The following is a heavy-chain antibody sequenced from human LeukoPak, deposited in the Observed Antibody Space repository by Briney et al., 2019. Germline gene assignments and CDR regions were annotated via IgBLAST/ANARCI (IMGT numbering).Heavy chain of an antibody. V-gene: IGHV5-51*01. Sequence: GESLRISCKGFGYSFTSYWIGWVRQMPGKGLEWMGIIYPGDSDTRYSPSFQGQVTISADKSISTAYLQWSSLNASDTAMYHCARLSGYCSSTSCYTSPYFHYWGQGTLVTVSS. CDR3: ARLSGYCSSTSCYTSPYFHY. CDR1: GYSFTSYW. J-gene: IGHJ4*02. D-gene: IGHD2-2*02. CDR2: IYPGDSDT.